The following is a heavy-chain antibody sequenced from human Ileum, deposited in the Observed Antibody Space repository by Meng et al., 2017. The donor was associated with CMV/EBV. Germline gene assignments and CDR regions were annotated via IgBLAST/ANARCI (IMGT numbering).Heavy chain of an antibody. V-gene: IGHV3-11*04. D-gene: IGHD3-9*01. CDR3: ARDRDILTGPYYFAY. CDR1: GFNFSDYY. J-gene: IGHJ4*02. CDR2: ISSSGSNM. Sequence: SGFNFSDYYMTWIRQAPGKGLEWVSYISSSGSNMYYADSVKGRFTISRDNARNSLYLQMNSLRAEGTAVYYCARDRDILTGPYYFAYWGQGTLVTVSS.